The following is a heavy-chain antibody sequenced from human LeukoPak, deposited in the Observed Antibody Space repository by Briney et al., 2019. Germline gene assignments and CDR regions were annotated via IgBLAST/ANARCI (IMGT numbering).Heavy chain of an antibody. D-gene: IGHD5-24*01. V-gene: IGHV3-7*04. Sequence: GGSLRLSCVASGFPFSSYWMTWVRQAPGKGLEWVANIKQDGSKKSYVDPVKGRFTISRDDAKNSLYLQMNSLRAEDTAIYYCTRVGYIDEGIDYWGQGTLVTVSS. CDR1: GFPFSSYW. CDR2: IKQDGSKK. CDR3: TRVGYIDEGIDY. J-gene: IGHJ4*02.